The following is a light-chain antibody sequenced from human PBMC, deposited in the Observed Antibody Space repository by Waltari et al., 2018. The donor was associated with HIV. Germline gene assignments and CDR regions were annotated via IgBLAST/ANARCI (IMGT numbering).Light chain of an antibody. V-gene: IGKV4-1*01. CDR2: CAS. CDR1: QSIFYNSNNKNY. CDR3: QQYFTSPVT. J-gene: IGKJ2*01. Sequence: DIVMTQSPDSLAVSLGERATINCKSSQSIFYNSNNKNYLAWYQQKPGQPPKLLIYCASTLESWVPDRFSGSGSGTYFTRTISSLQAEDVAVYYCQQYFTSPVTFGQGTKLEIK.